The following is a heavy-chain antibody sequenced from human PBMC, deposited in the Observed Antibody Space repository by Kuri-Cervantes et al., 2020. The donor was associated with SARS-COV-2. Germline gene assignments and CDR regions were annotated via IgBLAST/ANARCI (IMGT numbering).Heavy chain of an antibody. J-gene: IGHJ3*02. V-gene: IGHV3-9*01. Sequence: SLKISCAASGFTFDDYAMHWVRQAPGKGLEWVSGISWNSGSIGYADSVKGRFTISRDNAKNSLYLQMNSLRAEDTAVYYCAREIERPRDAFDIWGQGTMVTVSS. D-gene: IGHD5-24*01. CDR1: GFTFDDYA. CDR3: AREIERPRDAFDI. CDR2: ISWNSGSI.